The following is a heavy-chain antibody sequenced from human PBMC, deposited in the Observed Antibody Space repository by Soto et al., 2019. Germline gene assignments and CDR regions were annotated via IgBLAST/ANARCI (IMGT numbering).Heavy chain of an antibody. CDR2: ISYDSTYK. V-gene: IGHV3-30-3*01. D-gene: IGHD1-20*01. J-gene: IGHJ4*02. Sequence: QVRLVESGGGVVPPGTSLRLSCAASGFPFRSYTFHWVRQARGKGLDWLALISYDSTYKLYADSVRGRFTISRANSENTLSLQMNSLTAGDTAVYYCTRDSPSIKYDFDSLGQGTLVTVSS. CDR3: TRDSPSIKYDFDS. CDR1: GFPFRSYT.